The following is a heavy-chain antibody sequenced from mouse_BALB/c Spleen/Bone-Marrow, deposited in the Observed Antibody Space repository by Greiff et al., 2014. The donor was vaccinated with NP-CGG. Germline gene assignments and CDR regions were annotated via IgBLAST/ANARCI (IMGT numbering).Heavy chain of an antibody. CDR2: ISSGGSNT. CDR1: GFTFSSYG. Sequence: EVQLQQSGGDLVKPGGSLKLSCAASGFTFSSYGMSWGRQTPDKRLEWVATISSGGSNTHYPDSVKGRFTISRDNAKNTLYLQMSSLKSEDTAMYYCARHQRYYAMDYWGQGTSVTVSS. CDR3: ARHQRYYAMDY. J-gene: IGHJ4*01. V-gene: IGHV5-6*01.